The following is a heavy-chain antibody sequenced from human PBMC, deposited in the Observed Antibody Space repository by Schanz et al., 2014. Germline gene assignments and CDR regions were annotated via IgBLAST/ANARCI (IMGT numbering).Heavy chain of an antibody. J-gene: IGHJ5*02. D-gene: IGHD3-9*01. CDR3: AKAADWPVTRFDP. Sequence: EMQLLESGGGLIQPGGSLRLSCSASGFTFSSHWMHWVRQDPGKGLVWVARINSVGSNTDYADSVRGRFTISSDSSKNTLYLQMSSLRADDTAVYYCAKAADWPVTRFDPWGQGTLVTVSS. V-gene: IGHV3-74*02. CDR1: GFTFSSHW. CDR2: INSVGSNT.